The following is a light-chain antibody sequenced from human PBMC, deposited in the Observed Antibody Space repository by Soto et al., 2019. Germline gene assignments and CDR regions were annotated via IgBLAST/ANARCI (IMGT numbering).Light chain of an antibody. Sequence: EIVMTQSPATLSVSPGERATLSCRASQSVSSNFAWYQQRPAQAPRLLIYDVSTRATGVPTRFSGSGSGTEFTLTISSLQSEDCAVYYCQQYHDWTLTFGGGTRVEIK. J-gene: IGKJ4*01. V-gene: IGKV3D-15*01. CDR1: QSVSSN. CDR2: DVS. CDR3: QQYHDWTLT.